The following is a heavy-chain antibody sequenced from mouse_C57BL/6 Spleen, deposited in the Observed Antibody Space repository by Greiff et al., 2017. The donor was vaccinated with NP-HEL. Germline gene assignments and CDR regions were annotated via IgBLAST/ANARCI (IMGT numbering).Heavy chain of an antibody. Sequence: VQLQQSGAELARPGASVKMSCKASGYTFTSYTMHWVKQRPGQGLEWIGYINPSSGYTKYNQKFKDKATLTADKSSSTAYMQLSSLTSEDSAVYYCARAPPSYLYAMDYWGQGTSVTVSS. V-gene: IGHV1-4*01. J-gene: IGHJ4*01. CDR2: INPSSGYT. CDR1: GYTFTSYT. D-gene: IGHD5-1*01. CDR3: ARAPPSYLYAMDY.